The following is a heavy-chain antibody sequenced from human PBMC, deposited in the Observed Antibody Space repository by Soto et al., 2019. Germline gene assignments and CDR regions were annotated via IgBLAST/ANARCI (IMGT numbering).Heavy chain of an antibody. CDR3: AKDRTGTDCFDY. CDR2: ITGDGSSM. J-gene: IGHJ4*02. V-gene: IGHV3-74*01. Sequence: EVQLVESGGGLVQPGGSLRVSCAASGFIFRNYWMHWIRQAPGEGLVWVSRITGDGSSMIYADFVKGRFTISRDNAKNTVSLQMNSLRAEDTAVYYCAKDRTGTDCFDYWGQGTLVTVSS. D-gene: IGHD1-1*01. CDR1: GFIFRNYW.